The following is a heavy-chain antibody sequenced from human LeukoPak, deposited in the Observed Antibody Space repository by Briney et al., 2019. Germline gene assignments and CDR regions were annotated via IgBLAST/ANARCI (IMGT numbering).Heavy chain of an antibody. CDR3: AKVACSCYWD. V-gene: IGHV3-23*01. J-gene: IGHJ4*02. Sequence: PGRSLRLSCAVSGFTFSSYGMSWLRQAPGKSLEWVSSIGGSAGNTYYADSVKGRFIISRDNSKNTLYLQMNSLRAVDTAIYYCAKVACSCYWDWGQGTLVTVSS. CDR2: IGGSAGNT. D-gene: IGHD2-15*01. CDR1: GFTFSSYG.